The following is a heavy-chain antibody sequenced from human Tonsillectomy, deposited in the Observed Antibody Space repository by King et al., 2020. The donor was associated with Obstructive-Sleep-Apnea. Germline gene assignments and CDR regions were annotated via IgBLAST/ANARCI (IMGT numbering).Heavy chain of an antibody. CDR2: ITNDGSNK. CDR3: AKDRTNFYVSFDY. V-gene: IGHV3-30*18. CDR1: GFTFSSYG. J-gene: IGHJ4*02. D-gene: IGHD2/OR15-2a*01. Sequence: VQLVESGGGVVQPGRSLRLSCAASGFTFSSYGMHWVRQAPGKGLEWGEVITNDGSNKYYTDSVKGRFTISRDKSKNTLYLQMNSLRAEDTAVDYCAKDRTNFYVSFDYWGQGTLVTVSS.